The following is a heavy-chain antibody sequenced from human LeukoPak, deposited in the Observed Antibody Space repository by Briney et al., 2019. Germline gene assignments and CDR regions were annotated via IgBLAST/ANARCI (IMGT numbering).Heavy chain of an antibody. Sequence: SETLSLTCTVSGGSINSYYWSWIRQPPGKGLEWIGYVAYSGSTNYNPSLKSRVTISLDTSKNQFSLKLSSVTAADTAVYYCARTVSGYYCNAWGPGTLVTVSS. V-gene: IGHV4-59*01. CDR2: VAYSGST. CDR1: GGSINSYY. CDR3: ARTVSGYYCNA. J-gene: IGHJ5*02. D-gene: IGHD5-12*01.